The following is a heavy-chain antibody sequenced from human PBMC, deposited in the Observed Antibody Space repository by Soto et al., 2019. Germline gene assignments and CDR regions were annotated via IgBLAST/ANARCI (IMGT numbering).Heavy chain of an antibody. J-gene: IGHJ1*01. Sequence: QVHLQESGPGLVKPSETLSLTCSVSGAAMSDYHGSWIRQSPGKGLEHIGDLNASGFAEYNPSLKGRITISMDKSKDQFSLNLRSVTAAATARYYCARSGHTCVRAVWGQGILVTFSS. CDR1: GAAMSDYH. CDR2: LNASGFA. D-gene: IGHD1-26*01. V-gene: IGHV4-4*08. CDR3: ARSGHTCVRAV.